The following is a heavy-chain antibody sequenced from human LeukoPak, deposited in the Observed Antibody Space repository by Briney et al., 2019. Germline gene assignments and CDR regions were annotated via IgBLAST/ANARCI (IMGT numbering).Heavy chain of an antibody. CDR2: IYYSGST. CDR3: ARHSSSWSTGFDY. CDR1: GGSISSYY. D-gene: IGHD6-13*01. Sequence: SETLSLTCTVSGGSISSYYWSWIRQPPGKGLEWIGYIYYSGSTNYNPSLKSRVTISVDTSKNQFSLKLSSVTAADTAVYYCARHSSSWSTGFDYWGQGTLVTVSS. V-gene: IGHV4-59*01. J-gene: IGHJ4*02.